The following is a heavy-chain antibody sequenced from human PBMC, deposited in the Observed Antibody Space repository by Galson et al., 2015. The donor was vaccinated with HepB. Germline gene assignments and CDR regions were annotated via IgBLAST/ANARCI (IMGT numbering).Heavy chain of an antibody. J-gene: IGHJ6*02. CDR1: GGTFSSYA. D-gene: IGHD4-11*01. CDR2: IIPIFGIA. CDR3: ARGDYSRYYYYYGMDV. V-gene: IGHV1-69*13. Sequence: SVKVSCKASGGTFSSYAISWVRQAPGQGLEWMGGIIPIFGIANYAQKFQGRVTITADESTSTAYMELSSLRSEDTAVYYWARGDYSRYYYYYGMDVWGQGTTVTVSS.